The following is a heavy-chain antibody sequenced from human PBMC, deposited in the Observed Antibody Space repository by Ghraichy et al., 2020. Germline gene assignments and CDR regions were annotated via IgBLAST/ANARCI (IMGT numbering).Heavy chain of an antibody. CDR2: IKQDGKDK. D-gene: IGHD5-12*01. CDR1: GFTFSNYY. CDR3: ARESSFAYSAFDF. V-gene: IGHV3-7*03. Sequence: GGSLRLSCEASGFTFSNYYMTWVRQAPGKGLEWVANIKQDGKDKFFVESAKGRFTISRDNAKNSMYLQMNSLRAEDTAVYYCARESSFAYSAFDFWGQGILVTVSS. J-gene: IGHJ4*02.